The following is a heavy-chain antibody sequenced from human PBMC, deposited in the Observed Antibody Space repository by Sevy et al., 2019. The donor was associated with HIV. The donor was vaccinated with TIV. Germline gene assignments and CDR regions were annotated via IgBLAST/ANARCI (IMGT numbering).Heavy chain of an antibody. J-gene: IGHJ4*02. CDR2: ISGSGVTT. Sequence: GGSLRLSCAASGFTFSTYAMSWVRQAPGKGLEWVSGISGSGVTTYYADSVKGRFTISRDNSKNTLYLQMNSLTAEDTAVYYCAKAGVRVGGTFDLFYFDSWGQGTLVTVSS. V-gene: IGHV3-23*01. CDR1: GFTFSTYA. D-gene: IGHD6-19*01. CDR3: AKAGVRVGGTFDLFYFDS.